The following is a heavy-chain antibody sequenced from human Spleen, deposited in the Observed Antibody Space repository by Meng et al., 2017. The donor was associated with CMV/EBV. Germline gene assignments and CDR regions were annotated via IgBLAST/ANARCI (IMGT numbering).Heavy chain of an antibody. CDR2: INPSGGNT. CDR1: GYSFTSYY. CDR3: ARGRIAVVYDVVYYHYGMDV. J-gene: IGHJ6*02. Sequence: ASVKVSCKASGYSFTSYYMQWVRQAPGQGLEWMGIINPSGGNTNYAQRFQGRVRMTRDTSTSTVYMELSRLRSDDTAVYYCARGRIAVVYDVVYYHYGMDVWGQGTTVTVSS. V-gene: IGHV1-46*01. D-gene: IGHD6-19*01.